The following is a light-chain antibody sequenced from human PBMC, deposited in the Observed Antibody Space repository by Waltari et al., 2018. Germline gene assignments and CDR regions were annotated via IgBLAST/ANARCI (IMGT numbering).Light chain of an antibody. CDR2: EVT. CDR3: SSYSYSNTLLL. Sequence: QSALTQPPSASGSPGQSVTISCTGTSSYVGDYDYVSWYQQPPGKAPKLIIYEVTNRPSGISNRFSGSKSGNAASLTISGLQAEDEADYYCSSYSYSNTLLLFGGGTKLTVL. V-gene: IGLV2-14*01. J-gene: IGLJ3*02. CDR1: SSYVGDYDY.